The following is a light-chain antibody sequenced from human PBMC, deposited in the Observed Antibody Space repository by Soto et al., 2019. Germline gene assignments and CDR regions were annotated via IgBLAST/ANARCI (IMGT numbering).Light chain of an antibody. CDR2: WAS. CDR3: QQYYSNPRT. Sequence: DIVMTQSPDSLAVSLGERATINCKSSQNVLYSSNNKNYFAWYQQKPGQPPKLLMYWASTRGSGVPDRFSGSGSGTDFTLTISSLQAEDVAVYYCQQYYSNPRTFGQGTKVEIK. J-gene: IGKJ1*01. CDR1: QNVLYSSNNKNY. V-gene: IGKV4-1*01.